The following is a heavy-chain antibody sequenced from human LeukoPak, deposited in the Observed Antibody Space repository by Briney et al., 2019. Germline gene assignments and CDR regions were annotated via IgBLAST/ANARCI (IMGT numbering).Heavy chain of an antibody. V-gene: IGHV1-46*01. D-gene: IGHD3-22*01. CDR1: GYTFTSYY. J-gene: IGHJ4*02. CDR2: INPSGGST. CDR3: ARGRPVITMIVVASFDY. Sequence: ASVKGSCKASGYTFTSYYMHWVRQAPGQGLEWMGIINPSGGSTSYAQKFQGRVTMTRDTSTSTVYMELSSLRSEDTAVYYCARGRPVITMIVVASFDYWGQGTLVTVSS.